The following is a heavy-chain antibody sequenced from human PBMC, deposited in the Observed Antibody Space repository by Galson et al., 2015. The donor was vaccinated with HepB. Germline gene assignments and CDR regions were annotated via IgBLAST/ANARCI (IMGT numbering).Heavy chain of an antibody. J-gene: IGHJ4*02. CDR3: AKDQGIAAVENYFDY. CDR2: ISGSGGST. D-gene: IGHD6-13*01. CDR1: GFTFSSYA. V-gene: IGHV3-23*01. Sequence: SLRLSCAASGFTFSSYAMRWVRQAPGKGLEWVSAISGSGGSTYYADSVKGRFTISRDNSKNTLYLQMNSLRAEDTAVYYCAKDQGIAAVENYFDYWGQGTLVTVSS.